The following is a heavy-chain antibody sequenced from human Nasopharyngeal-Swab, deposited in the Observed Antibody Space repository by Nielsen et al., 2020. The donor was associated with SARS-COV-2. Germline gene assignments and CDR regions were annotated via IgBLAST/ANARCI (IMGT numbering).Heavy chain of an antibody. Sequence: ASVKVSCKVSGYTLTVLPIHWVRQAPGKGLEWMGTVVPEDGEPIYAPNFQGRFTMTEDTYTYTAYLELSSLRSEDTALYYWASEGSGVFGVVIYAFDIWGPGTLVTVSS. J-gene: IGHJ3*02. V-gene: IGHV1-24*01. D-gene: IGHD3-3*01. CDR2: VVPEDGEP. CDR1: GYTLTVLP. CDR3: ASEGSGVFGVVIYAFDI.